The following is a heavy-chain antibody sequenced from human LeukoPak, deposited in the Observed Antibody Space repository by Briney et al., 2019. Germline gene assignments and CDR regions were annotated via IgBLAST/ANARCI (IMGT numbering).Heavy chain of an antibody. D-gene: IGHD6-13*01. CDR3: ARDSIAAAGTGGGYYYMDV. V-gene: IGHV1-46*01. CDR1: GYTFTSYY. J-gene: IGHJ6*03. Sequence: ASVTVSCKASGYTFTSYYMHWVRQAPGQGLEWMGIINPSGGSTSYAQKFQGRVTMTRDTSTSTVYMELSSLRSEDTAVYYCARDSIAAAGTGGGYYYMDVWDKGTTVTISS. CDR2: INPSGGST.